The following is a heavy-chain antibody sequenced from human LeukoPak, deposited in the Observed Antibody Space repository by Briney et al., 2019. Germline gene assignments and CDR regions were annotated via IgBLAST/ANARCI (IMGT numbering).Heavy chain of an antibody. V-gene: IGHV3-48*04. J-gene: IGHJ4*02. Sequence: GGSLRLSCAASGFTFSNYSMNWVRQAPGKGLEWVSYISSSSSTIYYADSVKGRFTISRDNAKNSLYLQMNSLRAEDTAVYYCASDPGYSSSWYRAAFDYWGQGTLVTVSS. CDR3: ASDPGYSSSWYRAAFDY. D-gene: IGHD6-13*01. CDR2: ISSSSSTI. CDR1: GFTFSNYS.